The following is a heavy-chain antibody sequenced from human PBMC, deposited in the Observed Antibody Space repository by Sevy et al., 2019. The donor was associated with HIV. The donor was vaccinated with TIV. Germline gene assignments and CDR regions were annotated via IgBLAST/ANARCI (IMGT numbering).Heavy chain of an antibody. V-gene: IGHV3-11*01. CDR2: ISGTGNTK. CDR3: ARDPTYYDFWSGYYTGWFDP. Sequence: GGSLRLSCAPSGFTFSNYYMNWIRQAPGKGLEWVSYISGTGNTKYYTDSVKGRFTISRDNAKNSLFLQMDSLRVEDTAVYYCARDPTYYDFWSGYYTGWFDPWGQGTLVTVSS. J-gene: IGHJ5*02. D-gene: IGHD3-3*01. CDR1: GFTFSNYY.